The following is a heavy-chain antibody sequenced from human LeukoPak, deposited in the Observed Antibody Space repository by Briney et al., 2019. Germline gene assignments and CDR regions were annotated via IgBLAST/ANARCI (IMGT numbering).Heavy chain of an antibody. CDR3: ASTRSGIAAAGL. J-gene: IGHJ4*02. CDR1: GGTFSSYA. V-gene: IGHV1-69*04. CDR2: IIPILGIA. D-gene: IGHD6-13*01. Sequence: SVKVSCRASGGTFSSYAISWVRQAPGQGLEWMGRIIPILGIANYAQKFQGRVTITADKSTSTAYMELSSLRSEDTAVYYCASTRSGIAAAGLWGQGTLVTVSS.